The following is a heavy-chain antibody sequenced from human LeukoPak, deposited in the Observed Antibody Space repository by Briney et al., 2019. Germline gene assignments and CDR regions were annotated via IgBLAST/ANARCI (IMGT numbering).Heavy chain of an antibody. CDR3: AKVAHSGSYGLFDS. J-gene: IGHJ4*01. V-gene: IGHV3-23*01. CDR1: GFTFSDFA. Sequence: PGGSLRLSCAASGFTFSDFAMSWLRQTPGKGLQWVSAISSNGGSTYYGDSVKGRFTVSRDMSTNTLYLQMNSLRAGDTAVYYCAKVAHSGSYGLFDSWGQGALVTVSS. CDR2: ISSNGGST. D-gene: IGHD1-26*01.